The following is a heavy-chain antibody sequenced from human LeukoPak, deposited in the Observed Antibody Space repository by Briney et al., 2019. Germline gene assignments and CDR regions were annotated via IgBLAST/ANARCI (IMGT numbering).Heavy chain of an antibody. D-gene: IGHD2-2*02. CDR1: GGSISSYY. Sequence: SETLSLTCTVSGGSISSYYWSWIRQPAGKGLEWIGRIYTSGSTNYNPSLKSRVTMSVDTSKNQFSLKLSSVTAADTAVYYCARYYCSSTSCYTPNWFDPWGQGTLVTVSS. CDR2: IYTSGST. CDR3: ARYYCSSTSCYTPNWFDP. J-gene: IGHJ5*02. V-gene: IGHV4-4*07.